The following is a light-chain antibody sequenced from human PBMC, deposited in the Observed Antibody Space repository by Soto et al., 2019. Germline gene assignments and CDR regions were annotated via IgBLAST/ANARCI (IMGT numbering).Light chain of an antibody. CDR3: ATWDDSLNGVV. J-gene: IGLJ3*02. V-gene: IGLV1-44*01. Sequence: QSVLNQPPSASGTPGQRVTISCFGSSSNVGRNIVSWYQHLPGTAPKLLFYSNSQRPSGVPDRFSGSKSGTSASLAISGLQSEDEADYFCATWDDSLNGVVFGGGTKLTVL. CDR1: SSNVGRNI. CDR2: SNS.